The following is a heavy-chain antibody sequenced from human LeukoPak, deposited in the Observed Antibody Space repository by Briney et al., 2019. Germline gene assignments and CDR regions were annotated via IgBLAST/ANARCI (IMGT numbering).Heavy chain of an antibody. V-gene: IGHV4-38-2*02. CDR3: VRDLVVYGNIDY. CDR1: GYSISSGYY. D-gene: IGHD2-8*02. CDR2: IYHSGTT. Sequence: SETLSLTCTVSGYSISSGYYWGWVRQSPGKGLEWIGTIYHSGTTYYNPSIKSRLSISMDTSKNQFSLKLTSVTAADTAVYFRVRDLVVYGNIDYWGQGTLVTVSS. J-gene: IGHJ4*02.